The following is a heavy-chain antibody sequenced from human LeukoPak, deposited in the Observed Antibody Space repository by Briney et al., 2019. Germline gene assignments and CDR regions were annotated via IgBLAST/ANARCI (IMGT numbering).Heavy chain of an antibody. V-gene: IGHV6-1*01. CDR3: ARERGIAAAGTVDFDY. J-gene: IGHJ4*02. Sequence: SQTLSLTCAIAGDSVFSNRAAWNWFRQSPSRGLEWLGRTYYRSTWYNDYAVSVKSRITINPDTSKNQFSLQLNSVTPEDTAVYYCARERGIAAAGTVDFDYWGQGTLVTVSS. CDR1: GDSVFSNRAA. D-gene: IGHD6-13*01. CDR2: TYYRSTWYN.